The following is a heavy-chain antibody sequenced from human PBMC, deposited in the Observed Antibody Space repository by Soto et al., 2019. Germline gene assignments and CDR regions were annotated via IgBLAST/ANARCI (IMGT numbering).Heavy chain of an antibody. CDR2: IWYDGSNK. CDR1: GFTFSSYG. CDR3: ARDADYGGNLPFLDY. V-gene: IGHV3-33*01. D-gene: IGHD4-17*01. Sequence: GGSLRLSCAASGFTFSSYGMHWVRQAPGKGLEWVAVIWYDGSNKYYADSVKGRFTISRDNSKNTLYLQMNSLRAEDTAVYYCARDADYGGNLPFLDYWGQGTLVTVSS. J-gene: IGHJ4*02.